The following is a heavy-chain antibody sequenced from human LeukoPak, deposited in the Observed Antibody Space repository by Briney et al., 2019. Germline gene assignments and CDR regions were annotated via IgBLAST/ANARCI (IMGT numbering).Heavy chain of an antibody. J-gene: IGHJ4*02. CDR1: RYNFTTYW. CDR3: ARHFVDSVGYSLDY. V-gene: IGHV5-51*01. Sequence: GESLKISCKASRYNFTTYWIGWVRQVPGKGLESMGFIYPADSDIRSSPSFRGQVTLSVDKSISTAYLQWSSLKASDTAMYYCARHFVDSVGYSLDYWGQGTLVTVSS. CDR2: IYPADSDI. D-gene: IGHD3-22*01.